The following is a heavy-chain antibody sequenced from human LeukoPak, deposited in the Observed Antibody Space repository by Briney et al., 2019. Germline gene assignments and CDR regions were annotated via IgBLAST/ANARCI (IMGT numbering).Heavy chain of an antibody. Sequence: SETLSLTCTVSGGSISSSSYYWGWIRQPPGKGLEWIGSIYYSGSTYYTPSLKSRVTISVDTSKNQFSLKLSSVTAADTAVYYCARVDGVLNVGGSYYFDYWGQGTLVTVSS. V-gene: IGHV4-39*07. CDR2: IYYSGST. CDR1: GGSISSSSYY. D-gene: IGHD1-26*01. CDR3: ARVDGVLNVGGSYYFDY. J-gene: IGHJ4*02.